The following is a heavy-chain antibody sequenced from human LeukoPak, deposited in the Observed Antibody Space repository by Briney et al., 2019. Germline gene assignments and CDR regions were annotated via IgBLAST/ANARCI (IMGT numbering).Heavy chain of an antibody. Sequence: ASVKVSCKASGYTFTGYYMHWVRQAPGQGLEWMGWINPNSGGTNYAQKFQGRVTMTRDTSISTAYMELSRLRSDDTAVYYCVQDSSGWYGFPGYWGQGTLVTVFS. D-gene: IGHD6-19*01. CDR3: VQDSSGWYGFPGY. CDR1: GYTFTGYY. CDR2: INPNSGGT. V-gene: IGHV1-2*02. J-gene: IGHJ4*02.